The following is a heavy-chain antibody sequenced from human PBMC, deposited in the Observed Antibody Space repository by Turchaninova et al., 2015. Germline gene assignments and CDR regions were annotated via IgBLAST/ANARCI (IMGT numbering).Heavy chain of an antibody. D-gene: IGHD6-19*01. V-gene: IGHV5-51*01. Sequence: EVQLVQSGAEVKKPGESLKISCKASGYRFTSYWIAWVRQMPGKGLEWMGIIYPGDSDTRYSPSFQGQVAMSADKSITTAYLQWSSLKASDTATYYCARRIWLVTETHYMDVWGQGTTVTVSS. CDR3: ARRIWLVTETHYMDV. J-gene: IGHJ6*02. CDR1: GYRFTSYW. CDR2: IYPGDSDT.